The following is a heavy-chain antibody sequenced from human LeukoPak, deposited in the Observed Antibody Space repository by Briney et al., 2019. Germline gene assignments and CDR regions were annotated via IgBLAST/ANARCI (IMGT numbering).Heavy chain of an antibody. CDR1: GESFSDYY. D-gene: IGHD4-17*01. CDR2: VNHGGTT. Sequence: SETLSLTCAVYGESFSDYYWSWIRQPPGKGLEWIGEVNHGGTTNYSPSLKSRVIISADTSKNQFSLKLNSVTAADTAVYYCARVVYGDSSKDFDYWGQGTLVTVSS. V-gene: IGHV4-34*01. CDR3: ARVVYGDSSKDFDY. J-gene: IGHJ4*02.